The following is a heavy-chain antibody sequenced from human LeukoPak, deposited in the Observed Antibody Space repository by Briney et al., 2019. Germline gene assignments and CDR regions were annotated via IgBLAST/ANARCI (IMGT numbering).Heavy chain of an antibody. CDR1: GFTFSSYG. CDR2: ISYDGSNK. J-gene: IGHJ5*01. Sequence: GRSLRLSCAASGFTFSSYGMHWVRQAPGKGLEWVAVISYDGSNKYYADSVKGRFTISRDNSKNTLYLQMNSLRAEDTAVYYCARDCRLNCARQPGFDSWGQGTLVTVSS. D-gene: IGHD1-1*01. V-gene: IGHV3-30*03. CDR3: ARDCRLNCARQPGFDS.